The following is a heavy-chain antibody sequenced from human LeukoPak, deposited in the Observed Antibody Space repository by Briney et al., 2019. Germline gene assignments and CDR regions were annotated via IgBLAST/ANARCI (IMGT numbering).Heavy chain of an antibody. V-gene: IGHV3-7*04. D-gene: IGHD4-17*01. CDR3: ARYGNGDLAFDH. Sequence: PGASLRLSCAASGFTFSTYWMSWVRQAPGKGLEWVANISKDGGDKSYVDSVKGRFTISRDNAENSLYLQMNSLRVEDTAVYYCARYGNGDLAFDHWGQGTLVTV. CDR1: GFTFSTYW. CDR2: ISKDGGDK. J-gene: IGHJ4*02.